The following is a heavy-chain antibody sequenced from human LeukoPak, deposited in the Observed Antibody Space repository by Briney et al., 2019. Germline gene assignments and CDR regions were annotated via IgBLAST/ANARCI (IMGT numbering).Heavy chain of an antibody. V-gene: IGHV1-69*05. Sequence: GASVKVSCKASGGTFSSYAISWVRQAPGQGLEWMGGIIPIFGTANYAQKFQGRVTITTDESTSTAYTELSSLRSEDTAVYYCARVLGTVNYYYYYMDVWGKGTTVTVSS. D-gene: IGHD4-17*01. J-gene: IGHJ6*03. CDR3: ARVLGTVNYYYYYMDV. CDR1: GGTFSSYA. CDR2: IIPIFGTA.